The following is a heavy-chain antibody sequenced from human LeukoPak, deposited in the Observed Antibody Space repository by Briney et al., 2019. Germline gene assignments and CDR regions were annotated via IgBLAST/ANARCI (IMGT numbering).Heavy chain of an antibody. J-gene: IGHJ4*02. D-gene: IGHD3-22*01. Sequence: GGSLSLSCAASGFTFSSYAMRWVRQAPGKGLEWVALISSDGTNKFYEDSVKGRFTISRDNSKNTLFLQVNSLRAEDTAVYYCARDLTGWGESSGYSDYWGQGTLVTVSS. V-gene: IGHV3-30*01. CDR1: GFTFSSYA. CDR3: ARDLTGWGESSGYSDY. CDR2: ISSDGTNK.